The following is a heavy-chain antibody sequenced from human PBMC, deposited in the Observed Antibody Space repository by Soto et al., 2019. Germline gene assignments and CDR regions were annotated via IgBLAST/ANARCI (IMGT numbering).Heavy chain of an antibody. V-gene: IGHV1-46*01. CDR1: GYNFIAYY. CDR3: AKDCGCDCRRFDA. CDR2: INPSSGDT. Sequence: ASVKVSCKTSGYNFIAYYIYWVRHAPGQGPEWMGMINPSSGDTNIAQKFQGRITVTSGSSTNTAYLQLNSLRTEDAAVYLCAKDCGCDCRRFDAWGQGTRVTVCS. D-gene: IGHD2-21*02. J-gene: IGHJ4*02.